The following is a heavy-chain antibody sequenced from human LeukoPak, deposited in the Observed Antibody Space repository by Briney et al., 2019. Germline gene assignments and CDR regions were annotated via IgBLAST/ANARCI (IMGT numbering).Heavy chain of an antibody. CDR2: IYPGDSDT. Sequence: KRGESLKISCKGSGYSFTIYWIGWVRQMPGKGLEWMGIIYPGDSDTTYSPSFQGQVTISADRSINTAYLHWSSLEASDTAIYYCARRLKNSNGWTFDYWGQGTLVTVSS. J-gene: IGHJ4*02. CDR3: ARRLKNSNGWTFDY. D-gene: IGHD6-19*01. CDR1: GYSFTIYW. V-gene: IGHV5-51*01.